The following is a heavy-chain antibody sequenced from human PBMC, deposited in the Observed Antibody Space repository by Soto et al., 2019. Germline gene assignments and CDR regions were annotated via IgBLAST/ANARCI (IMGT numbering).Heavy chain of an antibody. CDR1: GASISDYY. J-gene: IGHJ6*03. CDR2: IYYSGST. Sequence: ASETLSLTCTVSGASISDYYWSWIRQPPGKGLEWIGYIYYSGSTNCNPSLKSRVTMSVDTSKNQFTLKLSSVTAADTAVYYCAILEYHLLTGYNYNYHYMDVWGKGTTVTVSS. D-gene: IGHD3-9*01. CDR3: AILEYHLLTGYNYNYHYMDV. V-gene: IGHV4-59*12.